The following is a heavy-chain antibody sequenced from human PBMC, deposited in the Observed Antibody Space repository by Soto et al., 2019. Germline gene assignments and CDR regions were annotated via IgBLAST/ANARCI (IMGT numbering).Heavy chain of an antibody. V-gene: IGHV3-7*05. CDR3: AREVVVTAIPGHDAFDI. J-gene: IGHJ3*02. Sequence: EVQLVESGGGLVQPGGSLRLSCAASGFTFSSYWMSWVRQAPGKGLEWVANIKQDGSEKYYVDSVKGRFTISRDNAKKSLYLQMNSLRAEDTAVYYCAREVVVTAIPGHDAFDIWGQGTMVIVSS. D-gene: IGHD2-21*02. CDR2: IKQDGSEK. CDR1: GFTFSSYW.